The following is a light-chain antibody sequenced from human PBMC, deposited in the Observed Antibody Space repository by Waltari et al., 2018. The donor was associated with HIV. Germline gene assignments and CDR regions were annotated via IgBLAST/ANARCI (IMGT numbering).Light chain of an antibody. CDR2: DVT. CDR1: STDVGGYPY. V-gene: IGLV2-11*01. Sequence: QSALTQPRSVSGSPGQSVTISCTGTSTDVGGYPYVSWYQKHPGKAPKLIIFDVTQRPSGVPDRFSGSKSGNTASLTISGLQAADEADFYCSSYAGSYTWLFGGGTKVTVL. CDR3: SSYAGSYTWL. J-gene: IGLJ3*02.